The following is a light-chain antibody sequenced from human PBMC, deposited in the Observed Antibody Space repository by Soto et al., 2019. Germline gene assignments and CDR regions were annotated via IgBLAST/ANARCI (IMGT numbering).Light chain of an antibody. J-gene: IGKJ2*01. Sequence: EIVMTQSPATLSVSPGERGTLSCRASQSVSSNLAWYQQKPGKAPRLLIYGASTSATGIPARFSGSGSGTEFTLTISSLQSEDFAVYYCQQYNNWPRTFGQGTKLEIK. CDR1: QSVSSN. CDR3: QQYNNWPRT. CDR2: GAS. V-gene: IGKV3D-15*01.